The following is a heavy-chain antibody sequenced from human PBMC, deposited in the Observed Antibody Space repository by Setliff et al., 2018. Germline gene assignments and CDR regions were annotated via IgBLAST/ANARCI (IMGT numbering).Heavy chain of an antibody. CDR3: ARSWRAGALNHFDY. CDR1: GDSFNNYG. Sequence: GASVKVSCKASGDSFNNYGISWLRQTPGQGLEWMGWIGGHNDDPLFAQKFQGRVTMTTDTSTTTAYMELKSLRSDDTAVYYCARSWRAGALNHFDYWGQGSRVTVSS. V-gene: IGHV1-18*01. CDR2: IGGHNDDP. D-gene: IGHD3-3*01. J-gene: IGHJ4*02.